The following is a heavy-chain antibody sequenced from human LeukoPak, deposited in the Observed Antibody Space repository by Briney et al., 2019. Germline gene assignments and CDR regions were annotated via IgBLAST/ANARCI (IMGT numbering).Heavy chain of an antibody. Sequence: ASVKVSCKASGYTFTSYGISWARQAPGQGLEWMGWISAYNGNTNYAQKLQGRVTMTTDTSTSTAYMELRSLRSDDTAVYYCARVSGEDGYDILTGYYFDYWGQGTLVTVSS. CDR3: ARVSGEDGYDILTGYYFDY. V-gene: IGHV1-18*01. D-gene: IGHD3-9*01. J-gene: IGHJ4*02. CDR2: ISAYNGNT. CDR1: GYTFTSYG.